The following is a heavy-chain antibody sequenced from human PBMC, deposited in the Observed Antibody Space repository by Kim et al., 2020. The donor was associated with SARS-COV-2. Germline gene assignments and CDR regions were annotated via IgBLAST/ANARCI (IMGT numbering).Heavy chain of an antibody. D-gene: IGHD3-22*01. Sequence: YADSVKGRFTISRDNAKNSLYLQMNSLRDEDTAVYYCARARREDSGSFDPWGQGTLVTVSS. CDR3: ARARREDSGSFDP. V-gene: IGHV3-48*02. J-gene: IGHJ5*02.